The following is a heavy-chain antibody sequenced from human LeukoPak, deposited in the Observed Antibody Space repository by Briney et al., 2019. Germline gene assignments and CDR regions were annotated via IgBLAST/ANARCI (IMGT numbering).Heavy chain of an antibody. V-gene: IGHV1-3*01. CDR1: GYTFTNYA. Sequence: ASVKVSCKTSGYTFTNYAMQWVRQAPGQRLEWMGWINAGNGNTKYSQRFQGRVTITADESTSTAYMELSSLRSEDTAVYYCARALYGDSYNFDYWGQGTLVTVSS. D-gene: IGHD4-17*01. CDR3: ARALYGDSYNFDY. CDR2: INAGNGNT. J-gene: IGHJ4*02.